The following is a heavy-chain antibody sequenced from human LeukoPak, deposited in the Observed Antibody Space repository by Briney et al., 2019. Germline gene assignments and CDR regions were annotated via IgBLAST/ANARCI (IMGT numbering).Heavy chain of an antibody. V-gene: IGHV4-34*01. J-gene: IGHJ4*02. Sequence: SETLSLTCAVYGGSFSGYYWSWIRQPPGKGLEWIGEINHSGSTNYNPSLKSRVTISVDMSKNQFSLKLSSVTAADTAVYYCASTPITYYYDSSGYYWGQGTLVTVSS. CDR1: GGSFSGYY. D-gene: IGHD3-22*01. CDR2: INHSGST. CDR3: ASTPITYYYDSSGYY.